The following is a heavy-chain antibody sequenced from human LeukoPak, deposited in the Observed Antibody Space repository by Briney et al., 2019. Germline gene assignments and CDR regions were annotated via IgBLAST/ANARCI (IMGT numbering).Heavy chain of an antibody. CDR3: AREYYYDSSGYLDY. CDR1: GFTFSSYS. D-gene: IGHD3-22*01. V-gene: IGHV3-48*04. Sequence: GGSLRLSCAASGFTFSSYSMNWVRQAPGKGLEWVSYISSSSTIYYADSVRGRFTISRDNAKNSLYLQMNSLRAEDTAVYYCAREYYYDSSGYLDYWGQGTLVTVSS. J-gene: IGHJ4*02. CDR2: ISSSSTI.